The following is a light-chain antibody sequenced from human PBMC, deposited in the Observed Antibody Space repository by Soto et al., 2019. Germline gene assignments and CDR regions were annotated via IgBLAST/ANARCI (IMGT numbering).Light chain of an antibody. V-gene: IGKV4-1*01. Sequence: DIVMTQSPDSLAVSLGERATINCKSSQSVLYSSNNKNYLAWYQQKPGQPPKLIIYWSSTRESGVPDRFSGSGSGTDITLTSSSLQAEDVAVYYCQQYYSTPRTFGQGTKVEIK. CDR2: WSS. J-gene: IGKJ1*01. CDR3: QQYYSTPRT. CDR1: QSVLYSSNNKNY.